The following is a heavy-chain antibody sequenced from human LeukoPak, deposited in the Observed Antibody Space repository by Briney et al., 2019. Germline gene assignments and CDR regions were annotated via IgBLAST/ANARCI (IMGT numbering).Heavy chain of an antibody. CDR3: ASGGFNY. Sequence: SETPSLTCTVSGGSISSSSYYWGWIRQPPGKGLEWIGYIYYSGSTNYNPSLKSRVTISVDTSKNQFSLKLSSVTAADTAVYYCASGGFNYWGQGTLVTVSS. CDR2: IYYSGST. V-gene: IGHV4-61*05. J-gene: IGHJ4*02. CDR1: GGSISSSSYY.